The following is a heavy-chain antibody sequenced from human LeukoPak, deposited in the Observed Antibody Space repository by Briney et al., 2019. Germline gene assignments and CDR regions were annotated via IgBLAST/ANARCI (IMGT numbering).Heavy chain of an antibody. J-gene: IGHJ4*02. CDR1: GFTFSSYA. V-gene: IGHV3-23*01. CDR3: AIPAYNDSSGYYSR. D-gene: IGHD3-22*01. Sequence: GGSLRLSCAASGFTFSSYAMSWVRQAPGKGLEWVSAISGSGGSTYYADSVKGRFTISRDNSKNTLYLQMNSLRAEDTAVYYCAIPAYNDSSGYYSRWGQGTLVTVFS. CDR2: ISGSGGST.